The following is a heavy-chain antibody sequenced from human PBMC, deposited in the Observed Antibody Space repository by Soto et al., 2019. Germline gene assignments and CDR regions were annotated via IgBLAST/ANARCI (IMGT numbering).Heavy chain of an antibody. CDR2: ISYDGSNK. V-gene: IGHV3-30*18. J-gene: IGHJ5*02. D-gene: IGHD6-6*01. CDR3: AKDLEGYSSSSANWFDP. CDR1: GFTFSSYG. Sequence: GGSLRLSCAASGFTFSSYGMHWVRQAPGKGLEWVAVISYDGSNKYYADSVKGRFTITRDNSKNTLYLQMNSLRAEDTAVYYCAKDLEGYSSSSANWFDPWGQGTLVTVSS.